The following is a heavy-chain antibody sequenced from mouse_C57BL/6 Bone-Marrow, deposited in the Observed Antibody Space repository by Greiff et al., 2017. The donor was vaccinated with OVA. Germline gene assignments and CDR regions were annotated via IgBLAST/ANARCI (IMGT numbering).Heavy chain of an antibody. Sequence: QVHVKQSGAELARPGASVKLSCKASGYTFTSYGISWVKQRTGQGLEWIGEIYPRSGNTYYNEKFKGKATLTADKSSSTAYMELRSLTSEDSAVYFCARGHYYGSSTAYWGQGTLVTVSA. J-gene: IGHJ3*01. CDR3: ARGHYYGSSTAY. CDR1: GYTFTSYG. V-gene: IGHV1-81*01. CDR2: IYPRSGNT. D-gene: IGHD1-1*01.